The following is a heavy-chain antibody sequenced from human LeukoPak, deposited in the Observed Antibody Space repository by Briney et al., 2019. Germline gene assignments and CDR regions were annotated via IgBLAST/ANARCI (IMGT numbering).Heavy chain of an antibody. J-gene: IGHJ4*02. CDR1: GGSFSGYY. D-gene: IGHD6-6*01. CDR2: INQSGTT. CDR3: ARNSAYSTSSGINY. V-gene: IGHV4-34*01. Sequence: SETLPLTCAIYGGSFSGYYWTWIRQPPGKGLEWIGEINQSGTTNYNPSLKSRVTISADTSKNQLSLKLTSVTAADTAVYYCARNSAYSTSSGINYWGQGTLVTVSS.